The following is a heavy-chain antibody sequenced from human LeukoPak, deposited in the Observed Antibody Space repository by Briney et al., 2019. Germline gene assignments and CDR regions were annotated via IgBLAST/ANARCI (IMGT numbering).Heavy chain of an antibody. CDR1: GGSISSGDYY. V-gene: IGHV4-31*03. D-gene: IGHD1-1*01. CDR3: ATESRYPYFQN. CDR2: IYNSAST. Sequence: SETLSLTCTVTGGSISSGDYYWSWIRQHPGKGLEWIARIYNSASTYYNPSLKSRVTTSVDTSKNQFSLKLSSVTAADTAVYYCATESRYPYFQNWGQGTLATVSS. J-gene: IGHJ1*01.